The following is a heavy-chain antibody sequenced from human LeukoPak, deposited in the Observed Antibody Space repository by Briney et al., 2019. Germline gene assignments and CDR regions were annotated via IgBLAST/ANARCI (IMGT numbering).Heavy chain of an antibody. CDR2: IHPASANT. CDR3: ARDLRPANL. CDR1: GYTFTEHF. Sequence: ASVKVSCKASGYTFTEHFIHWVREAPGQGLQYMGWIHPASANTVYAQMFHGRVTLTRDTPATTTFMELSGLRSDDTAVYYCARDLRPANLWGQGTLVTVSS. J-gene: IGHJ4*02. D-gene: IGHD1-7*01. V-gene: IGHV1-2*02.